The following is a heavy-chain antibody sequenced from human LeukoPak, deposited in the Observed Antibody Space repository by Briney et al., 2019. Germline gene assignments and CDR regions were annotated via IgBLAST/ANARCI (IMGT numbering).Heavy chain of an antibody. CDR2: MNPNSGNT. CDR1: GYTFTSYD. V-gene: IGHV1-8*01. Sequence: GASVKVSCKASGYTFTSYDINGGRQATGQGLEWMGWMNPNSGNTGYAQKFQGRVTMTRNTSISTAYMELSSLRSEDTAVYYCARGQYSSSWYWDYYYYMDVWGKGTTVTVSS. CDR3: ARGQYSSSWYWDYYYYMDV. D-gene: IGHD6-13*01. J-gene: IGHJ6*03.